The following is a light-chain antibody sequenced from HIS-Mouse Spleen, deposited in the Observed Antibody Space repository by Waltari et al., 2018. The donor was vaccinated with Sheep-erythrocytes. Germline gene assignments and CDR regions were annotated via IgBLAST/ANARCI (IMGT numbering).Light chain of an antibody. CDR3: YSTDSSGNHRV. CDR2: EDS. Sequence: SYDLTQPPSVSVSPGQTARITCSGNAFPKKNAYWYKQKSGQAPVLVTYEDSKRPPGIPERFSGSSSGTMATLTISGAQVEDEADYYCYSTDSSGNHRVFGTGTKVTVL. J-gene: IGLJ1*01. CDR1: AFPKKN. V-gene: IGLV3-10*01.